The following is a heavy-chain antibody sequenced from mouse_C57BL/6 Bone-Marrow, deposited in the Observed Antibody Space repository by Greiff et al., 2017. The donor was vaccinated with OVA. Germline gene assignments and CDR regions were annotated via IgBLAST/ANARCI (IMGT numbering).Heavy chain of an antibody. V-gene: IGHV14-2*01. Sequence: VQLQQSGAELVKPGASVKLSCTSSGFNITASSMHWVKQRTEQGLEWIGRIDPEDGETKYAPKFQGKATITADTSSNTPYLQLSSLTSEDTAVYYCARGAQASYYFDYWGQGTTLTVSS. CDR1: GFNITASS. CDR2: IDPEDGET. D-gene: IGHD3-2*02. CDR3: ARGAQASYYFDY. J-gene: IGHJ2*01.